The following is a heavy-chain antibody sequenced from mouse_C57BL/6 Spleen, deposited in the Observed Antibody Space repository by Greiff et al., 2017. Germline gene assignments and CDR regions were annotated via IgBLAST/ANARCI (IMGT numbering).Heavy chain of an antibody. CDR3: ARNPSYYDYDDDYAMDY. Sequence: QVQLQQSGPGLVQPSPSLSITCTASGFALTSYGVHWVRQSPGKGLEWLGVIWSGGSTDYNAAFISRLSNSKDNSKSQVSFKMNSLQADDTAIYYCARNPSYYDYDDDYAMDYWGQGTSVTVSS. V-gene: IGHV2-2*01. CDR2: IWSGGST. CDR1: GFALTSYG. D-gene: IGHD2-4*01. J-gene: IGHJ4*01.